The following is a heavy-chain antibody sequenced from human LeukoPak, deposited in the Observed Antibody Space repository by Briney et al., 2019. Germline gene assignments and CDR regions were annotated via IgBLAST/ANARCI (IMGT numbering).Heavy chain of an antibody. J-gene: IGHJ6*04. Sequence: PGASLRLSCAASGFTFSSYEMNWVRQAPGKGLEWVSYISSSGSTIYYADSVKGRFTISRDNAKNSLYLQMNSLRAEDTAVYYCARAISGWEYYYGMDVWGKGTTVTVSS. CDR3: ARAISGWEYYYGMDV. V-gene: IGHV3-48*03. D-gene: IGHD6-19*01. CDR2: ISSSGSTI. CDR1: GFTFSSYE.